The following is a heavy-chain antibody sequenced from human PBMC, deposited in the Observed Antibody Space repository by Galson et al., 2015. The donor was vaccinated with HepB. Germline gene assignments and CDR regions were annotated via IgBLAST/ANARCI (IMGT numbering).Heavy chain of an antibody. CDR1: GFTFSSYS. D-gene: IGHD3-22*01. V-gene: IGHV3-21*04. CDR3: AREGYYDSSGYYLGY. CDR2: ISSSSSYI. J-gene: IGHJ4*02. Sequence: SLRLSCAASGFTFSSYSMNWVRQAPGKGLEWVSSISSSSSYIYYADSVKGRFTISRDNAKNSLYLQMNSLRAEDTAVYYCAREGYYDSSGYYLGYWGQGTLVTVSS.